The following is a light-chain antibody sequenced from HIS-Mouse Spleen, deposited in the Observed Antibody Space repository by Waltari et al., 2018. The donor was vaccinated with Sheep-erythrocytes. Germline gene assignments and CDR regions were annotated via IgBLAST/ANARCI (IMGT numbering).Light chain of an antibody. CDR2: DVS. J-gene: IGLJ1*01. Sequence: QSALTQPRSVSGSPGHSVTISCTRTSSAVGGYNHCSLYQQHPGKAPKLMIYDVSTRPSGVPDRFSGSKSGNTASLTISGLQAEDEADYYCCSYAGSYNHVFATGTKVTVL. CDR1: SSAVGGYNH. CDR3: CSYAGSYNHV. V-gene: IGLV2-11*02.